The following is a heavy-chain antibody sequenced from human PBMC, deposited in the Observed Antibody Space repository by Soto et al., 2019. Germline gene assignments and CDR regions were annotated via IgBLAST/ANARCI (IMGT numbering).Heavy chain of an antibody. Sequence: EVQLVESGGGLVKPGGSLRLSCAASGFNLSSHSMNWVRQAPGKGLEWVSSISSTSSYIYYADSARGRFTISRDNAKNSLYLQMNSLRVEDTASYYCARGEWVTAVATVDYWGQGTLVTVSS. D-gene: IGHD5-12*01. CDR1: GFNLSSHS. J-gene: IGHJ4*02. V-gene: IGHV3-21*02. CDR3: ARGEWVTAVATVDY. CDR2: ISSTSSYI.